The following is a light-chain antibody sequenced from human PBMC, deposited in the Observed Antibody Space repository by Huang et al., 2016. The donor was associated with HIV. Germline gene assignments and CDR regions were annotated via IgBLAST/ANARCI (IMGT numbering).Light chain of an antibody. V-gene: IGKV3-11*01. CDR3: QQRSTWPPA. CDR2: DAS. CDR1: QRVSSY. J-gene: IGKJ1*01. Sequence: EIVLTQSPATLSLSPGERATLSCRASQRVSSYLAWYQQKPGQAPRLLIYDASNRATGIPGRFSGSGSGTDFTLTISSLEPEDFAVYYCQQRSTWPPAFGQGTKVEIK.